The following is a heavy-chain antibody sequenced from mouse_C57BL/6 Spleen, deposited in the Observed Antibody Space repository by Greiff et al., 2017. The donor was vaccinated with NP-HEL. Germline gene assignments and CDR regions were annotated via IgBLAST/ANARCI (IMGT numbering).Heavy chain of an antibody. V-gene: IGHV1-64*01. CDR1: GYTFTSYW. J-gene: IGHJ3*01. D-gene: IGHD1-1*01. CDR2: IHPNSGST. Sequence: VQLQQPGAELVKPGASVKLSCKASGYTFTSYWMHWVKQRPGQGLEWIGMIHPNSGSTNYNEKFKSKATLTVDKSSSTAYMQLSSLTSEDSAVYYCARAGGSYYGSSYFAYWGQGTLVTVSA. CDR3: ARAGGSYYGSSYFAY.